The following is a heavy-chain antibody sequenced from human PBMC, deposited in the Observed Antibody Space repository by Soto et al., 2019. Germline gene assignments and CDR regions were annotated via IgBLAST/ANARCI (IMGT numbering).Heavy chain of an antibody. Sequence: GGSLRLSCAASGFTFSTYAMNWVRQAPGKGLEWVSAISGGGGSTYYADSVKGRVTISRDNSKNTLYLQMNSLRAEDTAVYYCAEDEGGAAAYYYYGMDVWGQGTTVTVSS. J-gene: IGHJ6*02. D-gene: IGHD6-25*01. CDR3: AEDEGGAAAYYYYGMDV. V-gene: IGHV3-23*01. CDR2: ISGGGGST. CDR1: GFTFSTYA.